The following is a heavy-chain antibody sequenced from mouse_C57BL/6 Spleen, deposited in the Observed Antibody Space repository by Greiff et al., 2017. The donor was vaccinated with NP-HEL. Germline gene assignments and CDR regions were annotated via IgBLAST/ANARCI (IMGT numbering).Heavy chain of an antibody. V-gene: IGHV1-50*01. J-gene: IGHJ4*01. Sequence: VQLQQPGAELVKPGASVKLSCKASGYTFTSYWMQWVKQRPGQGLEWIGEIDPSDSYTNYNQKFKGKATLPVDTSSSTAYMQLSSLTAEDSAVYYCARGGNYGSSYEECAMDYWGQGTSVTVSS. CDR1: GYTFTSYW. D-gene: IGHD1-1*01. CDR2: IDPSDSYT. CDR3: ARGGNYGSSYEECAMDY.